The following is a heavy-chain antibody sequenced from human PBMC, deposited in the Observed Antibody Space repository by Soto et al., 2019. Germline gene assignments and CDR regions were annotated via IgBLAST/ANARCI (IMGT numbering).Heavy chain of an antibody. Sequence: PGGSLRLSCAASGFTFSSNWLHWVRQAPGKGLEWVSAISGSGGSTYYADSVKGRFTISRDNSKNTLYLQMNSLRAEDTAVYYCAYSSTPFDYWGQGTLVTVSS. J-gene: IGHJ4*02. V-gene: IGHV3-23*01. CDR3: AYSSTPFDY. CDR1: GFTFSSNW. CDR2: ISGSGGST. D-gene: IGHD6-13*01.